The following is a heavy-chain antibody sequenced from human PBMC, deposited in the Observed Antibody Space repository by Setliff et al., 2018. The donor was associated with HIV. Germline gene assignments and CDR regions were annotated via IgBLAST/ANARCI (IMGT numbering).Heavy chain of an antibody. CDR3: ARRSTFDAFDI. CDR1: GYTFTNYR. Sequence: ASVKVSCKASGYTFTNYRITWVRQAPGQGLAWMGWISTYTGNTNYAQKFQGRVTMTTDTSTSTAYMELRNLTSDDTAVYYCARRSTFDAFDIWGQGTMVTVSS. V-gene: IGHV1-18*01. CDR2: ISTYTGNT. J-gene: IGHJ3*02.